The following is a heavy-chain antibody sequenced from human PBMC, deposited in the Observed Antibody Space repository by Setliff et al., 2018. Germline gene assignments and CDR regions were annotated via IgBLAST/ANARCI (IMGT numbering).Heavy chain of an antibody. D-gene: IGHD4-17*01. CDR2: IYYSGNT. J-gene: IGHJ3*02. CDR1: GGSISSSSYY. Sequence: SETLSLTCTVSGGSISSSSYYWGWIRQPPGKGLEWIGSIYYSGNTYYNPSFKSRVTISIEKSKNQFSLKLTSVTAADTAVYYCARDPLTTNRRRAFDIWGQGTMVTVSS. CDR3: ARDPLTTNRRRAFDI. V-gene: IGHV4-39*07.